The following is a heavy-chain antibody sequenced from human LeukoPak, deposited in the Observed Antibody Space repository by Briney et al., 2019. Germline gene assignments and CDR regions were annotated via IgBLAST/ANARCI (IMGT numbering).Heavy chain of an antibody. CDR3: ARVLRGLYNLGD. J-gene: IGHJ4*02. D-gene: IGHD3-10*01. V-gene: IGHV3-48*02. CDR1: GFTFSNAW. Sequence: GGSLRLSCEGSGFTFSNAWMNWVRQAPGKGLEWVSYISSSSDLMSYVASVKGRFTVSRDNAKNSLFLQMNSLRDEDTAVYYCARVLRGLYNLGDWGQGTLVTVSS. CDR2: ISSSSDLM.